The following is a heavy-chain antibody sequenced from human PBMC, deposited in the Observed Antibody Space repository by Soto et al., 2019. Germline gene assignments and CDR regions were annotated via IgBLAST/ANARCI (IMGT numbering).Heavy chain of an antibody. J-gene: IGHJ6*02. CDR3: ARTFIAAAGTPYYYYYYGMDV. Sequence: PSETLSLTCTASGVSISSYYWNWIRQPPGKGLEWIGYIYYSGSTNYNPSLKSRVTISVDTSKNQFSLKLSSVTAADTAVYYCARTFIAAAGTPYYYYYYGMDVWGQGTTVTVSS. V-gene: IGHV4-59*01. CDR1: GVSISSYY. D-gene: IGHD6-13*01. CDR2: IYYSGST.